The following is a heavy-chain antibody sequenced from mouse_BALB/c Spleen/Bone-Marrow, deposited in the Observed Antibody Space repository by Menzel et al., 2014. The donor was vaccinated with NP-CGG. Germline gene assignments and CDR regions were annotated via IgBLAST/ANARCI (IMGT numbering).Heavy chain of an antibody. CDR2: IDPENGVT. D-gene: IGHD2-3*01. CDR3: KGGYFLTYALDY. V-gene: IGHV14-4*02. J-gene: IGHJ4*01. CDR1: GFNIKDFY. Sequence: VQLQQSGAELVRSGASVKLSCTASGFNIKDFYMHWVKQRPEQGLEWIGWIDPENGVTEYAPKFQGKATMTADTSSNTAYLQLSSLTSEDTAVYFCKGGYFLTYALDYWGQGTSVTVSS.